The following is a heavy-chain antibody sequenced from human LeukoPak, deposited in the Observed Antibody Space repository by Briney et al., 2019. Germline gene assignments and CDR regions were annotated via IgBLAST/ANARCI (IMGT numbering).Heavy chain of an antibody. J-gene: IGHJ4*02. CDR2: ISSTGGTI. D-gene: IGHD3-22*01. CDR3: AREWRDSSGYGSSDY. Sequence: GGSLRLSCAASGFTFSIYEINWVRQAPGKGLEWVSYISSTGGTIFYTDSVKGRFTISRDNAKNSVDLQMDSLRAEDTAVYYCAREWRDSSGYGSSDYWGQGTLVTASS. CDR1: GFTFSIYE. V-gene: IGHV3-48*03.